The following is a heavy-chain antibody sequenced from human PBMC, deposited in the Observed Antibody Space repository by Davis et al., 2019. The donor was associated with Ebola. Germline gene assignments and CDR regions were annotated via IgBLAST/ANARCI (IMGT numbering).Heavy chain of an antibody. CDR3: ARDGFWSGYRFYYYYGMDV. V-gene: IGHV3-21*04. J-gene: IGHJ6*02. D-gene: IGHD3-3*01. Sequence: GESLKISCAASGFTFSSYSMNWVRQAPGKGLEWVSSISSGSTIYYADSVKGRFTISRDNAKNSLYLQMNSLRAEDTAVYYCARDGFWSGYRFYYYYGMDVWGQGTTVTVSS. CDR1: GFTFSSYS. CDR2: ISSGSTI.